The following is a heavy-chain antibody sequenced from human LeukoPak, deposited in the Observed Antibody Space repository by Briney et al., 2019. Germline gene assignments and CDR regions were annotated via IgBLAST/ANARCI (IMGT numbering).Heavy chain of an antibody. V-gene: IGHV4-38-2*01. CDR2: IYQSGST. Sequence: TSETLSLTCAVAGYSIRGGYHWSWIRQPPGKGLEWIGSIYQSGSTYYNPSLKSRVTISVDTSKNQFSLNLSSVTAADSAVYYCARRDFDSSGYLSFYFDYWGQGTLVTVSS. J-gene: IGHJ4*02. D-gene: IGHD3-22*01. CDR1: GYSIRGGYH. CDR3: ARRDFDSSGYLSFYFDY.